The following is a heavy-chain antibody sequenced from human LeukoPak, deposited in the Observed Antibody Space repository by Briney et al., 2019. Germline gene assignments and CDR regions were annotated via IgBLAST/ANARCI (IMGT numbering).Heavy chain of an antibody. J-gene: IGHJ4*02. CDR1: GFTFNDYA. CDR3: AKDLSGGPGDY. Sequence: PGGSLRLSCATSGFTFNDYAMNWVRQAPGKGLEWVAGISGSGADTYYADSVKGRFTISRDNSKNTLYLQMNSLRAEDTAVYYCAKDLSGGPGDYWGQGTLVTVSS. CDR2: ISGSGADT. D-gene: IGHD2-8*02. V-gene: IGHV3-23*01.